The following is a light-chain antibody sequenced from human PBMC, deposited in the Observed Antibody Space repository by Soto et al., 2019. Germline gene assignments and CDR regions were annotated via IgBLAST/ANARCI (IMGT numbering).Light chain of an antibody. CDR3: HQYLDSPNT. CDR1: QSITNNY. V-gene: IGKV3-20*01. Sequence: EIVLTQSPDTLSLSPGERATFSCRATQSITNNYVAWYQQKPGHAPRLLIYGASRRATGIPDRISGSGSGTDFTLSITGLEPEDFAVYYCHQYLDSPNTFGQGTKLEIK. CDR2: GAS. J-gene: IGKJ2*01.